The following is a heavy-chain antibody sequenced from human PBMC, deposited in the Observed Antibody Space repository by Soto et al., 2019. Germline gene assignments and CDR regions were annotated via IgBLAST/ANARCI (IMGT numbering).Heavy chain of an antibody. CDR2: ISSDGGTT. CDR3: ARGQIPYGLDV. CDR1: GFTFSKYP. J-gene: IGHJ6*02. V-gene: IGHV3-64*02. Sequence: EVHLVESGEDLVQPGGSLRLSCAASGFTFSKYPMHWVRPAPGKGLEYVSAISSDGGTTFYADSVRGRFTMSRDNLKNTLSLQMRSLRVEDMAVYYCARGQIPYGLDVWGQGTTVTVS.